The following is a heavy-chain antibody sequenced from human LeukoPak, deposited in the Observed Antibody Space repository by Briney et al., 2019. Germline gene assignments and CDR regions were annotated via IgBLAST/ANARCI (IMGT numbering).Heavy chain of an antibody. V-gene: IGHV3-74*01. Sequence: GGSLRLSCAASGFTFSNYWMHWVRQAPGKGLVWVSRIKGDGSHTIYADSVKGRFTISRDNAKNTLYLQMKSLRAEDTAVYYCARVRPTYYYDSSGYYAHLRLDYFDYWGQGTLVTVSS. J-gene: IGHJ4*02. CDR2: IKGDGSHT. CDR1: GFTFSNYW. D-gene: IGHD3-22*01. CDR3: ARVRPTYYYDSSGYYAHLRLDYFDY.